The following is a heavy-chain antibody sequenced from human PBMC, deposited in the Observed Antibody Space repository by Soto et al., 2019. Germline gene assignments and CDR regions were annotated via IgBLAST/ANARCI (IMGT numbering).Heavy chain of an antibody. V-gene: IGHV3-13*01. D-gene: IGHD7-27*01. Sequence: PVGSLRLSCAASGFTFSNYDVHWVRQAPGEGLEWVSGIGAASDTYYPVSVQGRFTVSRDNAKKSLYLQMNSLRAGDTAVYYCARGVLGPGDYYYGMDVWGQGTTVTVSS. J-gene: IGHJ6*02. CDR3: ARGVLGPGDYYYGMDV. CDR2: IGAASDT. CDR1: GFTFSNYD.